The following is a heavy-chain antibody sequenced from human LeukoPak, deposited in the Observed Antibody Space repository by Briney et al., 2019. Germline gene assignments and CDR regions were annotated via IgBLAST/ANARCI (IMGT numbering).Heavy chain of an antibody. Sequence: GGSLRLSCAASGFTFSSYGMHWVRQAPGKGLEWVAFIRYDGSNKYYADSVKGRFTISRDNSKNTLYLQMNSLRAEDTAVYYCAKDGLDIVATPFDYRGQGTLVTVSS. V-gene: IGHV3-30*02. CDR1: GFTFSSYG. CDR2: IRYDGSNK. J-gene: IGHJ4*02. D-gene: IGHD5-12*01. CDR3: AKDGLDIVATPFDY.